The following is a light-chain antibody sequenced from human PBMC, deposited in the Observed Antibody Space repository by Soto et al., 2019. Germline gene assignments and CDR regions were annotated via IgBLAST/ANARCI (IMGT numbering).Light chain of an antibody. J-gene: IGKJ1*01. Sequence: DIQMTQSPSTLSSSLGYIFTISCRSIQGAVSYLAWYQQKPGNAHKLLIYQASSLENGVPSRFSGSGSGTEFSLSIRSLQPDDFATYYCQQYSSHSTFGQGTKVDI. CDR1: QGAVSY. V-gene: IGKV1-5*03. CDR2: QAS. CDR3: QQYSSHST.